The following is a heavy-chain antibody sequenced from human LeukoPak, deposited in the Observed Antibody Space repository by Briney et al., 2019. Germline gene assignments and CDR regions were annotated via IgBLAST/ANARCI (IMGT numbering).Heavy chain of an antibody. Sequence: ASVKVSCKASGYTFTDYYMHWVRQAPGQGLEWMGWINPNSGGTNYAQKLQGRVTMTTDTSTSTAYMELRSLRSDDTAVYYCARDGSSSWYAPYYYYYMDVWGKGTTVTVSS. CDR3: ARDGSSSWYAPYYYYYMDV. CDR2: INPNSGGT. V-gene: IGHV1-2*02. J-gene: IGHJ6*03. D-gene: IGHD6-13*01. CDR1: GYTFTDYY.